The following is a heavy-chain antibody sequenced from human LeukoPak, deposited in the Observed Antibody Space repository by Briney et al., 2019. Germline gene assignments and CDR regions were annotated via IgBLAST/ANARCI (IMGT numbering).Heavy chain of an antibody. V-gene: IGHV4-59*01. CDR2: IYYSGST. Sequence: SETLSLTCTVSGGSISSYYWSWIRQPPGKGLEWIGYIYYSGSTNYNPSLKSRVTISVDTSKNQFSLKLSSVTAADTAVYYCARDRGISVELDAFDIWGQGTMVTVSS. CDR3: ARDRGISVELDAFDI. J-gene: IGHJ3*02. CDR1: GGSISSYY. D-gene: IGHD6-19*01.